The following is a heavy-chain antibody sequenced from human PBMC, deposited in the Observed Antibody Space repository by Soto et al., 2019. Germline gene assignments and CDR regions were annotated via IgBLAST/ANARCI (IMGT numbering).Heavy chain of an antibody. CDR2: IYSGGST. Sequence: GSLRLSCAASGFTVSSNYMSWVRQAPGRGLEWVSVIYSGGSTYYADSVKGRFTISRDNSKNTLYLQMNSLRAEYTAVYYCARSYSSSWTDAFDIWGQGTMVTVSS. D-gene: IGHD6-13*01. V-gene: IGHV3-53*01. CDR3: ARSYSSSWTDAFDI. J-gene: IGHJ3*02. CDR1: GFTVSSNY.